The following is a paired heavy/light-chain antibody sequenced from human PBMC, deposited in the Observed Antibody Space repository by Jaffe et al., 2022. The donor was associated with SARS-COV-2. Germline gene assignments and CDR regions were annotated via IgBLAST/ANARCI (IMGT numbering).Light chain of an antibody. Sequence: DIVMTQSPLSLPVTPGEPASISCRSSQSLLHSNGYNYLDWYLQKPGQSPQLLIYLGSNRASGVPDRFSGSGSGTDFTLKISRVEAEDVGVYYCMQALQTPETFGQGTKLEIK. J-gene: IGKJ2*01. CDR1: QSLLHSNGYNY. V-gene: IGKV2-28*01. CDR3: MQALQTPET. CDR2: LGS.
Heavy chain of an antibody. J-gene: IGHJ6*02. CDR2: ISGSGGST. D-gene: IGHD1-7*01. V-gene: IGHV3-23*01. CDR3: AKDELELRIGYYYYYGMDV. Sequence: EVQLLESGGGLVQPGGSLRLSCAASGFTFSSYAMSWVRQAPGKGLEWVSAISGSGGSTYYADSVKGRFTISRDNSKNTLYLQMNSLRAEDTAVYYCAKDELELRIGYYYYYGMDVWGQGTTVTVSS. CDR1: GFTFSSYA.